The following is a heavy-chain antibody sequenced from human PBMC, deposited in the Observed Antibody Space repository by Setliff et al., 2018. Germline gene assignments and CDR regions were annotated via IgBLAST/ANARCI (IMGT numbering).Heavy chain of an antibody. Sequence: PGGSLRLSCVASGFTFSSYGMHWVRQAPGKGLEWVAVIWYDGSNICYADSVKGRFTISRDISKNTLYVQMNSLRPEDTAVYYCARSRYTSRWYEMSAMDVWGKGTTVTVS. J-gene: IGHJ6*03. V-gene: IGHV3-33*01. D-gene: IGHD6-13*01. CDR3: ARSRYTSRWYEMSAMDV. CDR1: GFTFSSYG. CDR2: IWYDGSNI.